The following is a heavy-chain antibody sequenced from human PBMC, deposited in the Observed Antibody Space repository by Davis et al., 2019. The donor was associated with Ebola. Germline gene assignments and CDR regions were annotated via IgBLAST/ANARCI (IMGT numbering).Heavy chain of an antibody. CDR2: IIPIFGTA. CDR3: ARDGGDYANYYFDY. J-gene: IGHJ4*02. CDR1: GGTFSSYA. D-gene: IGHD4-17*01. Sequence: SVKVSCKASGGTFSSYAISWVRQAPGQGLEWMGGIIPIFGTANYAQKFQGRVTITADESTSTAYMELSSLSSEDTAVYYCARDGGDYANYYFDYWGQGTLVTVSS. V-gene: IGHV1-69*13.